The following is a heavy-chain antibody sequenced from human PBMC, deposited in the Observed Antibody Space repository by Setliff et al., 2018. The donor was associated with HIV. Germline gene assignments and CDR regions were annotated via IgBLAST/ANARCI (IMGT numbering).Heavy chain of an antibody. CDR2: INWNGGGT. J-gene: IGHJ6*03. D-gene: IGHD3-10*01. CDR3: AREGGMVRGALYYYYYYYMDV. Sequence: GESLKISCAASGFTFDDYGMTWVRQAPGKGLEWVSGINWNGGGTGYADSVKGRFTISRDNTKNSLYLQMNSLRAEDTALYYCAREGGMVRGALYYYYYYYMDVWGKGTTVTV. CDR1: GFTFDDYG. V-gene: IGHV3-20*04.